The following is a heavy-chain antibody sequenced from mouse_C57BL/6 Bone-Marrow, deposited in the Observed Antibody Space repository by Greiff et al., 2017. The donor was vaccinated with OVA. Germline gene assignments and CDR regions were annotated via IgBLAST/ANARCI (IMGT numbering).Heavy chain of an antibody. V-gene: IGHV1-81*01. J-gene: IGHJ3*01. CDR3: AREDDYARFAY. CDR2: IYPRSGNT. Sequence: QVQLQQSGAELARPGASVKLSCKASGYTFTSYGISWVKQRTRQGLEWIGEIYPRSGNTYYNEKFKGKATLTADKSSSTAYMELRSLTSEDSAVYFCAREDDYARFAYWGQGTLVTVSA. CDR1: GYTFTSYG. D-gene: IGHD2-4*01.